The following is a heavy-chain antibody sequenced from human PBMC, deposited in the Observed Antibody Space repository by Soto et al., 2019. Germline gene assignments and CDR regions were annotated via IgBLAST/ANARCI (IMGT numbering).Heavy chain of an antibody. CDR2: IYYSGST. Sequence: SETLSLTCTVSGGSISSYYWSWIRQPPGKGLEWIGYIYYSGSTNYNPSLKSRVTISVDTSKNQFSLKLSSVTAADTAVYYCARAPARENYDFWSGYYNYFDYWGQGTLVTVSS. CDR3: ARAPARENYDFWSGYYNYFDY. V-gene: IGHV4-59*01. D-gene: IGHD3-3*01. J-gene: IGHJ4*02. CDR1: GGSISSYY.